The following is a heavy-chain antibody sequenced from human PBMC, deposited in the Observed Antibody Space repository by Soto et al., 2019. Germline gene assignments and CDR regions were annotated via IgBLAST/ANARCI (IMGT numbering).Heavy chain of an antibody. J-gene: IGHJ5*02. CDR2: IIPVFGTV. D-gene: IGHD6-13*01. CDR1: GGALSSYT. CDR3: ARGNQYSSSWYTWFDP. Sequence: QVQLVQSGAEVKKPGSSVMVSCKASGGALSSYTISWVRQAPGQGFEWLGGIIPVFGTVKSAQRFQGRVTTTPDESTGTVYRELSSLRSEDTAVYYCARGNQYSSSWYTWFDPWGQGTLVIVSS. V-gene: IGHV1-69*01.